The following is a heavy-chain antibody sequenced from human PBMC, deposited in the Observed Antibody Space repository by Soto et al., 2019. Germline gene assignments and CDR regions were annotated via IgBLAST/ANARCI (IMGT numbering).Heavy chain of an antibody. D-gene: IGHD3-3*01. CDR3: ARSGDFWSGSTDWFDP. Sequence: PSETLSLTCTVSGGSISSYYWSWIRQPPGKGLEWIGYIYYSGGTNYNPSLKSRVTISVDTSKNQFSLKLSSVTAADTAVYYCARSGDFWSGSTDWFDPWGQGTLVTVSS. J-gene: IGHJ5*02. CDR1: GGSISSYY. CDR2: IYYSGGT. V-gene: IGHV4-59*01.